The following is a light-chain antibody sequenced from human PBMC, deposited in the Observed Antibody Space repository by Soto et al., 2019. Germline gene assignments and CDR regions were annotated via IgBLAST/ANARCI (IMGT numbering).Light chain of an antibody. J-gene: IGKJ1*01. CDR3: QKYNRAPWT. CDR1: QGISSY. Sequence: DIQMTQSPSSLSASVGDRITITCRASQGISSYLAWYQQKPGTVPKVLVYAASTLQSGVPSRFNGSGSGTDFTLTISSLQPEDVATYYCQKYNRAPWTFGQGTKVEIK. V-gene: IGKV1-27*01. CDR2: AAS.